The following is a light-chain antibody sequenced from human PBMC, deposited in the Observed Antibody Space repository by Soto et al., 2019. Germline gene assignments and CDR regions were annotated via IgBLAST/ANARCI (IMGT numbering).Light chain of an antibody. CDR2: DND. Sequence: QSVLTQPPSASGTPGQTVTISCSGSSSNIGSNTVNWYQHLPGTAPKLLIYDNDQRPSGVPDRFSGSKSGTSAPLAISGLQSEDEADYYCASWDVSLNGFWVFGGGTKLTVL. V-gene: IGLV1-44*01. J-gene: IGLJ3*02. CDR3: ASWDVSLNGFWV. CDR1: SSNIGSNT.